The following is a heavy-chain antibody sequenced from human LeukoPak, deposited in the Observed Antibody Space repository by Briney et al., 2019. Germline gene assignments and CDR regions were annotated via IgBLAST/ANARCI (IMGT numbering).Heavy chain of an antibody. J-gene: IGHJ4*02. D-gene: IGHD3-9*01. CDR3: ARLYTGYSWPVVDY. CDR2: IYSGGST. V-gene: IGHV3-53*01. Sequence: GGSLRLSCAAPGFTVSSNYMSWVRQAPGKGLEWVSVIYSGGSTYYADSVKGRFTISRDNSKNTLYLQMNSLRAEDTAVYYCARLYTGYSWPVVDYWGQGTLVTVSS. CDR1: GFTVSSNY.